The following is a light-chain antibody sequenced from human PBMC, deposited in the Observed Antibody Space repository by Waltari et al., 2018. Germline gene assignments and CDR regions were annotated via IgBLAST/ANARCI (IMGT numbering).Light chain of an antibody. CDR3: CSYAGSALRV. Sequence: QSALTQPRSVSGSPGQSVTISCTGTSSDVGGYNYVSWYQQHPGKAPQLMIYDVNRRPSGVPDRFSGSKSGNTASLTSSGLQAGDEADYYCCSYAGSALRVFGGGTKLTVL. V-gene: IGLV2-11*01. J-gene: IGLJ3*02. CDR2: DVN. CDR1: SSDVGGYNY.